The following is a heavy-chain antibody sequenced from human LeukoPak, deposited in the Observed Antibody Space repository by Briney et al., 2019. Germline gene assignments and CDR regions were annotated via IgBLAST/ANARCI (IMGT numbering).Heavy chain of an antibody. CDR2: IGTAGDT. Sequence: PGGSLRLSCAASGFTFSSYDMHWVRQATGKGLEWVSPIGTAGDTYYPGSVKGRFTISRENAKNSLYLQMDSLRAGDTAVYYCAREGAAAGTISAFDIWGQGTMVTVSS. D-gene: IGHD6-13*01. J-gene: IGHJ3*02. CDR3: AREGAAAGTISAFDI. CDR1: GFTFSSYD. V-gene: IGHV3-13*01.